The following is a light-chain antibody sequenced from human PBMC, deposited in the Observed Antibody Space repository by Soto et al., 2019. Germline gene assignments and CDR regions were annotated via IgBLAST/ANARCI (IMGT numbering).Light chain of an antibody. Sequence: EIVLTQSPGTLSLSPGERATLSCRASQSVGTRFLAWYQQLPGQAPRLLIYGASTRASGIPDRFSGSGSGTEFTLSISSLQSEDFAVYYCQQYYNWPRTFGQGTKVDIK. V-gene: IGKV3-15*01. CDR1: QSVGTRF. CDR2: GAS. J-gene: IGKJ1*01. CDR3: QQYYNWPRT.